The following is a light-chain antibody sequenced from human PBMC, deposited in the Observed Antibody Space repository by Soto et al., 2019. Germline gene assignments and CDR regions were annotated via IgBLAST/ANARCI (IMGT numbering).Light chain of an antibody. CDR2: NNN. J-gene: IGLJ3*02. CDR3: AAWDDSLNGPV. V-gene: IGLV1-44*01. CDR1: NSNIARNI. Sequence: QSVLTQPPSASGTPGQRVTISCSGSNSNIARNIVNWYQQVPGTAPKLLIYNNNQRPSGVPDRFSGSKSGASASLAISGLQSEDEADYFCAAWDDSLNGPVFGGGTKLTVL.